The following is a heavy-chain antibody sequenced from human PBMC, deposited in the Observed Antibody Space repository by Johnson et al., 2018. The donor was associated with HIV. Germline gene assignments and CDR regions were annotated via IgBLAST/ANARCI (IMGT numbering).Heavy chain of an antibody. V-gene: IGHV3-7*01. CDR1: GFTFSSYW. J-gene: IGHJ3*02. Sequence: VQLVESGGGLVQPGGSLRLSCAASGFTFSSYWMSWVRQDPGKGLEWVANIKQDGSEKYYVDSVTGRFTITRDNAKNSLYLQMNSLRAEDTAVYYCARAEGLTGRNAFDIWGQGTMVTVSS. CDR3: ARAEGLTGRNAFDI. D-gene: IGHD1-20*01. CDR2: IKQDGSEK.